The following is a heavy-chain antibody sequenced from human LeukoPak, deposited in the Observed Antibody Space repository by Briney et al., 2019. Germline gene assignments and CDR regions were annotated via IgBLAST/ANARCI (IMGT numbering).Heavy chain of an antibody. D-gene: IGHD6-13*01. J-gene: IGHJ4*02. CDR3: ARVRTIAAVGPDFDY. CDR1: GYTFTNYY. CDR2: ITTSGGCT. V-gene: IGHV1-46*01. Sequence: ASVKVSCKASGYTFTNYYIHWVRQAPGQGLEWMGIITTSGGCTSYAQNFQGRVTMTRDTSTSTVYMELTSLGSEDTAVYYCARVRTIAAVGPDFDYWGQGTLVTVSS.